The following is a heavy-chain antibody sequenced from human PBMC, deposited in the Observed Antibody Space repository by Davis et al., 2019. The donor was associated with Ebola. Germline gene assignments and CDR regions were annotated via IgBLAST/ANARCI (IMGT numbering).Heavy chain of an antibody. D-gene: IGHD5-18*01. Sequence: GESLKISCAASGFTFSSYAMSWVRQAPGKGLEWVSAISDSGSTTYYTDSVKGRFTISRDNAKNSLYLQMNTLRVEDTAIYYCVPGTWIRGQGTLVTVSS. CDR2: ISDSGSTT. CDR3: VPGTWI. J-gene: IGHJ4*02. V-gene: IGHV3-23*01. CDR1: GFTFSSYA.